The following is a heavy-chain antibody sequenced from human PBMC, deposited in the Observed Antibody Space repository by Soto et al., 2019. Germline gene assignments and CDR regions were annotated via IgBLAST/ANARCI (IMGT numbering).Heavy chain of an antibody. CDR3: ALCDRYYYDSSGYFGFDY. D-gene: IGHD3-22*01. CDR1: GYMFTSYD. J-gene: IGHJ4*02. CDR2: VNPILSMS. V-gene: IGHV1-69*04. Sequence: SVKVSCKASGYMFTSYDINWVRQAPGLGLERMGRVNPILSMSNYAQKFQGRVTMTADKSTSTAYMELSSLRSEDTAVYYCALCDRYYYDSSGYFGFDYWGQGTLVTVSS.